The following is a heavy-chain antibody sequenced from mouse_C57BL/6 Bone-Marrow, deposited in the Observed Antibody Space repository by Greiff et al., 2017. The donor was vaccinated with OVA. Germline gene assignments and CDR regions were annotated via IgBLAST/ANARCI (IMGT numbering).Heavy chain of an antibody. J-gene: IGHJ2*01. V-gene: IGHV5-4*01. CDR1: GFTFSSYA. CDR3: AREGLDYFDY. Sequence: EVKVVESGGGLVKPGGSLKLSCAASGFTFSSYAMSWVRQTPEKRLEWVATISDGGSYTYYPDNVKDRFTISRDNAKNNLYLQMSHLKSEDTAMYYCAREGLDYFDYWGQGTTLSVSS. CDR2: ISDGGSYT. D-gene: IGHD3-1*01.